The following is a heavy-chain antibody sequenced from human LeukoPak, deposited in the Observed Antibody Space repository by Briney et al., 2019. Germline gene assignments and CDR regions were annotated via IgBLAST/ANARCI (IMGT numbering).Heavy chain of an antibody. J-gene: IGHJ5*02. V-gene: IGHV3-48*02. Sequence: GGSLRLSCSASGFTFSSYSMNWVRQAPGKGLDWVSYISSSGTTIYYADSVKGRFTISRDNAKNSLYLQMNSLRDEDTAVYYCAVEGYCSGGSCYTNWFDPWGQGTLVTASS. CDR3: AVEGYCSGGSCYTNWFDP. D-gene: IGHD2-15*01. CDR2: ISSSGTTI. CDR1: GFTFSSYS.